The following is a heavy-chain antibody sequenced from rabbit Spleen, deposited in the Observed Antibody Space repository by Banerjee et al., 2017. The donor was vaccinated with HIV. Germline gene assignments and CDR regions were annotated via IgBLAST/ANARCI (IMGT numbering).Heavy chain of an antibody. V-gene: IGHV1S40*01. J-gene: IGHJ3*01. CDR3: ARANTDAAYVYALTRLDL. CDR2: ITDVFIFNT. Sequence: QSLEESGGDLVKPGASLTLTCTASGFSFSSSYYMCWVRQAPGKGLEWIACITDVFIFNTWYASWVNGRFTISKASSTTVTLQMTSLTAADTATYFCARANTDAAYVYALTRLDLWGPGTLVTVS. CDR1: GFSFSSSYY. D-gene: IGHD6-1*01.